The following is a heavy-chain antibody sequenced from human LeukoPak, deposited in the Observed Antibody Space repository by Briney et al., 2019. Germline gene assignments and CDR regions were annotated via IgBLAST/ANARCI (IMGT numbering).Heavy chain of an antibody. J-gene: IGHJ4*02. CDR2: IYPGDSDT. CDR3: ARLGHSSGWYLNDY. Sequence: GESLKISCKGSGYRFTSHWIGWVRQVPGKGLEWMAIIYPGDSDTRYSPSFQGQVTISADKSISTAYLQWSSLKASDTAMYYCARLGHSSGWYLNDYWGQGTLVTVSS. D-gene: IGHD6-19*01. CDR1: GYRFTSHW. V-gene: IGHV5-51*01.